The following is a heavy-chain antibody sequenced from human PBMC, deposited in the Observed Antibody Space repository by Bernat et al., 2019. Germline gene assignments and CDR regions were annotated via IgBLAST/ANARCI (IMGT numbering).Heavy chain of an antibody. Sequence: EVQLVESGGGLVQPGRSLRLSCAASGFTFDDYAMHWVRQAPGKGLEWVSGISWNSGSIGYADSVKGRFTISRDNSKNTLFLQMNSLRAEDTAVYYCAKGVSIYYGMDVWGQGTTVTVSS. V-gene: IGHV3-9*01. D-gene: IGHD3-16*02. J-gene: IGHJ6*02. CDR2: ISWNSGSI. CDR3: AKGVSIYYGMDV. CDR1: GFTFDDYA.